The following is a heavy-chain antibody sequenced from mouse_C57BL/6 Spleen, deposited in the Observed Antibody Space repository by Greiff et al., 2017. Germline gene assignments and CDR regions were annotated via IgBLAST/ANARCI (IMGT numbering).Heavy chain of an antibody. J-gene: IGHJ2*01. CDR3: ASGGSSGYLYSFDY. V-gene: IGHV5-17*01. Sequence: EVTLVESGGGLVKPGGSLNLSCAASGFTFSDYGMHWVRPAPEKGLEWVAYISSGSSTIYYAAPVKGRFTISRDNAKNTLFLKMTRLRSEATAMYYCASGGSSGYLYSFDYWGQGTTLTVSS. D-gene: IGHD3-2*02. CDR2: ISSGSSTI. CDR1: GFTFSDYG.